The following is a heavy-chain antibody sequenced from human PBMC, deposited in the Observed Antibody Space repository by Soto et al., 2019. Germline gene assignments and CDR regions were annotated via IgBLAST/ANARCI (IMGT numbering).Heavy chain of an antibody. J-gene: IGHJ4*02. D-gene: IGHD4-17*01. CDR1: GGSIGSSSNH. Sequence: SETLSLTCTVSGGSIGSSSNHWGWIRQPPGKGLEWIGNIYYSENTYYNPSLKSRVTISVDTSKNQFSLRLTSVTAADTAVYYCATHPPYGPLDHWGQGTLVTVS. CDR2: IYYSENT. CDR3: ATHPPYGPLDH. V-gene: IGHV4-39*01.